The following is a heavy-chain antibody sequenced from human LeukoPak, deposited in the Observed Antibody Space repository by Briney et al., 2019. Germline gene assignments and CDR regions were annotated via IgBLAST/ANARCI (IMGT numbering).Heavy chain of an antibody. CDR3: ARDRDTGGYSYGYEPNWFDP. J-gene: IGHJ5*02. CDR2: INPNSGGT. Sequence: ASVKVSCKASGYTFTGYYMHWVRHAPGQGLEWMGWINPNSGGTNYAQKFQGRVTMTRDTSISTAYMELSSLRSEDTAVYYCARDRDTGGYSYGYEPNWFDPWGQGTLVTVSS. V-gene: IGHV1-2*02. CDR1: GYTFTGYY. D-gene: IGHD5-18*01.